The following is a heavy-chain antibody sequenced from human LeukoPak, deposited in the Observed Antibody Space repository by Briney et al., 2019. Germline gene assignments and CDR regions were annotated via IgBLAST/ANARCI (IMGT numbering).Heavy chain of an antibody. Sequence: SETLSLTCTVSGGSISSYYWSWIRQPPGKGLEWIGYIYYSGSTNYNPSLKSRVTISVDTSKNQFSLKLSSVTAADTAVYYCARDVGEVTGTHFDFWGQGTLVTVSS. J-gene: IGHJ4*02. V-gene: IGHV4-59*01. CDR3: ARDVGEVTGTHFDF. D-gene: IGHD6-19*01. CDR1: GGSISSYY. CDR2: IYYSGST.